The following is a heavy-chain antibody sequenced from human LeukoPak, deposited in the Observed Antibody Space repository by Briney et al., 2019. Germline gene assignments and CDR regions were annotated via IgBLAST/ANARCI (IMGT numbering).Heavy chain of an antibody. CDR2: INHSGST. CDR1: GGSFSGYY. Sequence: SETLSLTCAVYGGSFSGYYWSWIRQPPGKGLEWIGEINHSGSTNYNPSLKSRVTISVDTSKNQFSLKLSSVTAADTAVYYCASFYDSSGNDTFDIWGQGTMVTVSS. D-gene: IGHD3-22*01. J-gene: IGHJ3*02. CDR3: ASFYDSSGNDTFDI. V-gene: IGHV4-34*01.